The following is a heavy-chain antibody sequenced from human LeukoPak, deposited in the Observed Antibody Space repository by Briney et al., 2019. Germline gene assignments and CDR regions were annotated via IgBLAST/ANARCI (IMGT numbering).Heavy chain of an antibody. CDR1: GYTFTSYG. CDR3: ARVRYYDSSGYVDY. J-gene: IGHJ4*02. D-gene: IGHD3-22*01. V-gene: IGHV1-18*01. Sequence: ASVKVSCKASGYTFTSYGISWVRQAPGQGLEWMAWICAYNGNTNYAQKLQGRVTMTTDTSTSTDYMEPRSLRSDDTAVYYCARVRYYDSSGYVDYWGQGTLVTVSS. CDR2: ICAYNGNT.